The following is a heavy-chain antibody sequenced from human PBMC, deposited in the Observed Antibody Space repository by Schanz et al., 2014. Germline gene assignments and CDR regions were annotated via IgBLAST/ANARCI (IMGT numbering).Heavy chain of an antibody. D-gene: IGHD1-1*01. CDR1: GFTFNSYA. CDR3: ARAHGNNWYGKGLDY. CDR2: IWYDENNK. Sequence: VQLLDSGGGLVQPGGSLRLSCAASGFTFNSYAMTWVRQAPGKGLEWVAVIWYDENNKYYADSVKGRFTMSRDNSKTTLSLQMNSLRAEDTAVYFCARAHGNNWYGKGLDYWGQGTQVTVSS. J-gene: IGHJ4*02. V-gene: IGHV3-33*08.